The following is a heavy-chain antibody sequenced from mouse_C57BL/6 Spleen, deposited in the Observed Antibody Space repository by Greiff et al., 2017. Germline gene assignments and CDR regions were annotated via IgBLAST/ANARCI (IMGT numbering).Heavy chain of an antibody. Sequence: VQLQQSGAELVRPGTSVKVSCKASGYAFTNYLIEWVKQRPGQGLEWIGVINPGSGGTNYNEKFKGKATLTADKSSSTAYMQLSSLTSEDSAVYFCARYWDDYAMDYWGQGTSVTVSS. J-gene: IGHJ4*01. V-gene: IGHV1-54*01. D-gene: IGHD4-1*01. CDR2: INPGSGGT. CDR3: ARYWDDYAMDY. CDR1: GYAFTNYL.